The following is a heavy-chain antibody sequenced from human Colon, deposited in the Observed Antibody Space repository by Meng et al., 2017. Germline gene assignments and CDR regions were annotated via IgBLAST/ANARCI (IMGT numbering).Heavy chain of an antibody. CDR3: ARFGYSDYVFDS. D-gene: IGHD5-18*01. CDR2: IRYDGSKT. CDR1: GFTFDTYG. V-gene: IGHV3-33*01. Sequence: QVQLMESGGGVGQPGTSLRLPCVASGFTFDTYGMHWVRQSPGKGLEWVAQIRYDGSKTYYADSVKGRFTVSRDNSKNTLFLQMSSLRVEDTAIYYCARFGYSDYVFDSWGQGTLV. J-gene: IGHJ4*02.